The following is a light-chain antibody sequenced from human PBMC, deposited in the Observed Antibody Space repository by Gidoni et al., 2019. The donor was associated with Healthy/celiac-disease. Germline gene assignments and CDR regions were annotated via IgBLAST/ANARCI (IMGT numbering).Light chain of an antibody. J-gene: IGKJ1*01. CDR1: QSVFYSSNNKNY. CDR3: QQYYSTPPWT. CDR2: WAS. V-gene: IGKV4-1*01. Sequence: DIVMTQSPDSLAVSLGERATINCKSSQSVFYSSNNKNYLAWYQQKPGQPPKLLIYWASTRESGVPDRFSGSGSGTDFTLTISSLQAEEVAVYYCQQYYSTPPWTFXQXTKVEIK.